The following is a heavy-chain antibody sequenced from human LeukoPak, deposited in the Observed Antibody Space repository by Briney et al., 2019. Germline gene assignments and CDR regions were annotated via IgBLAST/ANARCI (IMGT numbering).Heavy chain of an antibody. Sequence: SETLSLTCSVSGYSFSIAYYWGWIGQPPGKGLEWIGTMYHSGSTNYNPSLKSRVTISVDTSKNQFSLKLSSVTAADTAVYFCARGFRGDNFWGQGTLVTVSS. CDR2: MYHSGST. V-gene: IGHV4-38-2*02. CDR3: ARGFRGDNF. J-gene: IGHJ4*02. D-gene: IGHD7-27*01. CDR1: GYSFSIAYY.